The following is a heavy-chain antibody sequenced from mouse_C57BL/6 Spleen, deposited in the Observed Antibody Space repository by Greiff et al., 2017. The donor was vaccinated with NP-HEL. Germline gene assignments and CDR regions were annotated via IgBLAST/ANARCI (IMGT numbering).Heavy chain of an antibody. V-gene: IGHV5-17*01. CDR2: ISSGSSTI. CDR1: GFTFSDYG. CDR3: AIPFTTVVAYYAMDY. Sequence: EVQVVESGGGLVKPGGSLKLSCAASGFTFSDYGMHWVRQAPEKGLEWVAYISSGSSTIYYADTVKGRFTISRDNAKNTLFLQMTSLRSEDTAMYYCAIPFTTVVAYYAMDYWGQGTSVTVSS. D-gene: IGHD1-1*01. J-gene: IGHJ4*01.